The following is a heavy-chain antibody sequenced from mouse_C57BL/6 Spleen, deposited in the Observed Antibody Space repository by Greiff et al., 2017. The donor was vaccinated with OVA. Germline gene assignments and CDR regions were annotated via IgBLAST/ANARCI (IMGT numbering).Heavy chain of an antibody. CDR3: ARHEDYPWYFDV. D-gene: IGHD2-4*01. V-gene: IGHV5-6*01. Sequence: EVQVVESGGDLVKPGGSLKLSCAASGFTFSSYGMSWVRQTPDKRLEWVATISSGGSYTYYPDSVKGRFTISRDNAKNTLYLQMSSLKSEDTAMYYCARHEDYPWYFDVWGTGTTVTVSS. J-gene: IGHJ1*03. CDR1: GFTFSSYG. CDR2: ISSGGSYT.